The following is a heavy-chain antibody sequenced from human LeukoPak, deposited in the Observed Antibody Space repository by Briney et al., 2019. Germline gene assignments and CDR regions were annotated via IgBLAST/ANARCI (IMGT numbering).Heavy chain of an antibody. CDR2: IYYSGST. J-gene: IGHJ1*01. Sequence: KASETLSLTCTVSGGSISSSSYYWGWIRQPPGKGLEWIGNIYYSGSTYYNPSLKSRVTISVDTSKNQFSLKLSSVTAADTAVYYCASPYSSSWYGEYFHHWGQGTLVTVSS. CDR3: ASPYSSSWYGEYFHH. V-gene: IGHV4-39*07. D-gene: IGHD6-13*01. CDR1: GGSISSSSYY.